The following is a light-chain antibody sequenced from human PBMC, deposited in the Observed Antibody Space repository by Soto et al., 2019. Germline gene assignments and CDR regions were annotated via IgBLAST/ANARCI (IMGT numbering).Light chain of an antibody. CDR3: LQYDSYPPLLT. Sequence: DIQMTQSPSSLSASVGDRVTITCRASQGIRNDLGWYQQKPGKAPKRRIYGASSLQSGVPSRFSGSRSGTEFTLTISILQPEDFATYYCLQYDSYPPLLTFGGGTKVEIK. V-gene: IGKV1-17*01. CDR1: QGIRND. CDR2: GAS. J-gene: IGKJ4*01.